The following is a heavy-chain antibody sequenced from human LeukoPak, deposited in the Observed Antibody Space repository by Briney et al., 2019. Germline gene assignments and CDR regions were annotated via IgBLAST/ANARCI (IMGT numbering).Heavy chain of an antibody. V-gene: IGHV4-38-2*02. J-gene: IGHJ4*02. CDR2: IYHSGRT. CDR1: GYSISSGYY. CDR3: ARSLPFDY. Sequence: SETLSLTCTVSGYSISSGYYWGWIRQPPGKGLEWIGSIYHSGRTFYNPSLKSRVTISVDTSKNQFSLKLSSVTAADTAVYYCARSLPFDYWGQGTLVTVSS.